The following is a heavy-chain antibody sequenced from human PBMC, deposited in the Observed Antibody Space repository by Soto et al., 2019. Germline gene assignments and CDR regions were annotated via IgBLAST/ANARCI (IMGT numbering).Heavy chain of an antibody. V-gene: IGHV3-23*01. CDR1: GFTFSSYA. CDR3: AMAGGIATAPAFNY. CDR2: ISGSGGST. D-gene: IGHD6-13*01. J-gene: IGHJ4*02. Sequence: EVQLLESGGGLVQPGGSLRLSCAASGFTFSSYAMSWVRQAPGKGLEWVSAISGSGGSTYYADSVKCRFTISRDSSKNTLDLQMNSPRAEDTAVYYCAMAGGIATAPAFNYWGQGTLVTVSS.